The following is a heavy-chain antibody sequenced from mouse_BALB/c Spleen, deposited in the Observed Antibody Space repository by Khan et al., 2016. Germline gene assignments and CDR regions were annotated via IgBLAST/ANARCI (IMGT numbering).Heavy chain of an antibody. D-gene: IGHD4-1*01. CDR1: GFTFTDYY. CDR2: IRNKAGGYTT. J-gene: IGHJ3*01. CDR3: ASLTVTIAY. Sequence: EVELVESGGGLVQTGGSLRLSCATSGFTFTDYYMTWVRQPPGKALEWLGFIRNKAGGYTTEYSASVQGRFTISRDNSQSILYLQMNTLRAEDSATYYCASLTVTIAYWGQGTLVTVSA. V-gene: IGHV7-3*02.